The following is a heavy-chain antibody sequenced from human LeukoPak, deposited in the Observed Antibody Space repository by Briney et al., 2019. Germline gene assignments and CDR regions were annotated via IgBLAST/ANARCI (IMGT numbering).Heavy chain of an antibody. CDR2: IQRKTDGGTT. CDR3: TTENIVATIGDF. Sequence: PGGSLRLSCTASGFTFTNAWMSWVRQAPGKGLEWVGRIQRKTDGGTTDHAAPVKGRFTISRDDSKNTLYLQMTSLKTEDTAVYYCTTENIVATIGDFWGQGTLVTVSS. CDR1: GFTFTNAW. D-gene: IGHD5-12*01. V-gene: IGHV3-15*01. J-gene: IGHJ4*02.